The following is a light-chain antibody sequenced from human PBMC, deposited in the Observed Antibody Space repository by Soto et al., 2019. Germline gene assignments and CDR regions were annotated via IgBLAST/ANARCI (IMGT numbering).Light chain of an antibody. CDR1: TSNIGAGFD. CDR3: QSYDSSLGVV. J-gene: IGLJ2*01. V-gene: IGLV1-40*01. CDR2: GSS. Sequence: QSVLTQPPSVSGAPGQRVTISCTGGTSNIGAGFDVHWYQQTPGTAPKLLIYGSSNRPSGVPDRFSGSKSGTSASLAITGLQAEDEADYYCQSYDSSLGVVFGGGTKLTV.